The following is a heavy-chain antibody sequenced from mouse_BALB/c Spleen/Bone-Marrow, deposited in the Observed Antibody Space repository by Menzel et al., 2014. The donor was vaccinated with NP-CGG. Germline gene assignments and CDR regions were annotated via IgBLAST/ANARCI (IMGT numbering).Heavy chain of an antibody. CDR2: IYPSDSYT. V-gene: IGHV1-69*02. CDR3: TRRGTGNAMDY. CDR1: GYTFTSYW. D-gene: IGHD3-3*01. J-gene: IGHJ4*01. Sequence: VQLQQSGAELVRPGASVKLSCKASGYTFTSYWINWVKQRPGQGLEWIGNIYPSDSYTYYNQKFKDKATLTVDKSSSTAYMQLSSPTSEDSAVYYCTRRGTGNAMDYWGQGTSVTVSS.